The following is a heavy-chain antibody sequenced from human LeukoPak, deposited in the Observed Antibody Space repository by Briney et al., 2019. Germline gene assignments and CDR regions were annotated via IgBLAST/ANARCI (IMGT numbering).Heavy chain of an antibody. CDR3: ARGILYYDILTGYLLYYFDY. D-gene: IGHD3-9*01. V-gene: IGHV4-61*02. J-gene: IGHJ4*02. Sequence: SETLSLTCTVSGGSISTSSYFWGWIRQPAGKGLEWIGRIYTSGSTNYNPSLKSRVTISVDTSKNQFSLKLSSVTAADTAVYYCARGILYYDILTGYLLYYFDYWGQGTLVTVSS. CDR2: IYTSGST. CDR1: GGSISTSSYF.